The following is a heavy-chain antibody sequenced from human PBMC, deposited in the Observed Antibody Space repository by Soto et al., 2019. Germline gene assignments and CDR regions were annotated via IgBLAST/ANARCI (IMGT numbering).Heavy chain of an antibody. V-gene: IGHV5-10-1*01. CDR3: ARERLGYSYAIGGAFDI. Sequence: GESLKISCKGSGYSFTSYWISWVRQMPGKGLEWMGRIDPSDSYTNYSPSFQGHVTISADKSISTAYLQWSSLKASDTAMYYCARERLGYSYAIGGAFDIWGQGTMVTVS. CDR1: GYSFTSYW. D-gene: IGHD5-18*01. CDR2: IDPSDSYT. J-gene: IGHJ3*02.